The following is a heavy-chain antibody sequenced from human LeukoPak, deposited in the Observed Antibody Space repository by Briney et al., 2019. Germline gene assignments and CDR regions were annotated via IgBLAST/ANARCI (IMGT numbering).Heavy chain of an antibody. V-gene: IGHV4-61*02. CDR1: GGSIGSGSYY. CDR2: IYTSGGT. Sequence: PSETLSLTCTVSGGSIGSGSYYWSWIRQPAGKGLEWIGRIYTSGGTNYNPSLKSRVTISVDTSKNQFSLKLSSVTAADTAVYYCVGTYDILTGYTPYFDYWGQGTLVTVSS. D-gene: IGHD3-9*01. J-gene: IGHJ4*02. CDR3: VGTYDILTGYTPYFDY.